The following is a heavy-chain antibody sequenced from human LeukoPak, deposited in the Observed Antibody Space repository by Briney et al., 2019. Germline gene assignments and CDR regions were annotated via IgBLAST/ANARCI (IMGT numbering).Heavy chain of an antibody. V-gene: IGHV4-59*01. D-gene: IGHD3-10*01. J-gene: IGHJ5*02. Sequence: PSETLSLTCTVSGGSISGYSWTWIRQPPGQGLEWIGYFHSSRTTSYNPSLTGRVTISVDTAMDQISLKLNPVTAADTAVYYCARGHLGLSPWGQGTLVTVSS. CDR1: GGSISGYS. CDR3: ARGHLGLSP. CDR2: FHSSRTT.